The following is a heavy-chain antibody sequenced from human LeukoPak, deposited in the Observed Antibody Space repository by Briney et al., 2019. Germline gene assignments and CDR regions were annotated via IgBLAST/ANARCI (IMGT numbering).Heavy chain of an antibody. CDR1: GFTFSSYW. Sequence: GGSLRLSCEASGFTFSSYWMGWVRQAPGKGLEWVANIKQDGSEKFYVDSVKGRFTISRDNAKNSLYLQMNSLRAEDTAVYYCARESSGIVGTFDYWGQGTLVTVSS. D-gene: IGHD1-26*01. V-gene: IGHV3-7*01. CDR2: IKQDGSEK. J-gene: IGHJ4*02. CDR3: ARESSGIVGTFDY.